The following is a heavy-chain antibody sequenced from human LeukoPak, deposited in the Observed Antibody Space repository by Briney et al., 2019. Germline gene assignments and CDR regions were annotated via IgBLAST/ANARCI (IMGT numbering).Heavy chain of an antibody. CDR3: ARDYCSSTSCLFDY. CDR1: GYTLTSYG. D-gene: IGHD2-2*01. Sequence: ASVKVSCKASGYTLTSYGISWVRQAPGQGLEWMGRINPNTGGTEYAQKFQGRVTMTRDTSNSTAYMDLSRLRSDDTAVYYCARDYCSSTSCLFDYWGQGTLVTVSS. J-gene: IGHJ4*02. V-gene: IGHV1-2*06. CDR2: INPNTGGT.